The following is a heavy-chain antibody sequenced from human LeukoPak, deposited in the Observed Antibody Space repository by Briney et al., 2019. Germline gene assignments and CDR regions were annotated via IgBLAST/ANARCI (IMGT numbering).Heavy chain of an antibody. D-gene: IGHD3-3*01. J-gene: IGHJ4*02. CDR3: ARVFGVVIKSLGY. CDR2: INPNSGGT. CDR1: GYTFTGYY. V-gene: IGHV1-2*06. Sequence: GASVKVSCKAFGYTFTGYYMHWVRQAPGQGLEWMGRINPNSGGTNYAQKFQGRVTMTRDTSISTAYMELSRLRSDDTAVYYCARVFGVVIKSLGYWGQGTLVTVSS.